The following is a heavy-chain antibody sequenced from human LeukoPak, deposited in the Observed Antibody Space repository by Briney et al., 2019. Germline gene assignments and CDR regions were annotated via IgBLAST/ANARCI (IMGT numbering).Heavy chain of an antibody. V-gene: IGHV3-20*03. Sequence: GGSLTPSFSPSGSTVEDYAMSWVGQAPGKWLEGVSVIIVNGGTTGYADSGKCRFTISRDNAKNSLYLQMTSLRAEDTALYYCAKETYSYADTDRLFDIWGQGTMVTVSS. J-gene: IGHJ3*02. CDR2: IIVNGGTT. CDR3: AKETYSYADTDRLFDI. D-gene: IGHD5-18*01. CDR1: GSTVEDYA.